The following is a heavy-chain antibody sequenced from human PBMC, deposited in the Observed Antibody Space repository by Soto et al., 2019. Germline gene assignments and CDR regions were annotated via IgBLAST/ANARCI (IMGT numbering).Heavy chain of an antibody. D-gene: IGHD3-9*01. CDR1: GFTVSSNY. CDR2: IYSGGST. V-gene: IGHV3-66*01. Sequence: EVQLVESGGGLVQPGGSLRLSCAASGFTVSSNYMSWVRQAPGKGLEWVSVIYSGGSTYYADSVKGRFTISIDNSKNTLYLQMNSLRAEDTAVYYCASSSADYDILTGYYSSGMDVWGQGTTVTVSS. J-gene: IGHJ6*02. CDR3: ASSSADYDILTGYYSSGMDV.